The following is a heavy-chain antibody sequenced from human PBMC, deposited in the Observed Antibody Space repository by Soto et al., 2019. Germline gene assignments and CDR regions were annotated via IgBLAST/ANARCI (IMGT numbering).Heavy chain of an antibody. CDR2: ISNSGRII. CDR3: AREWGTSIAAAFDY. CDR1: GFTFSSFE. V-gene: IGHV3-48*03. J-gene: IGHJ4*02. D-gene: IGHD6-6*01. Sequence: GGSLRLSCAASGFTFSSFEMNWVRQAPGKGLEWVSYISNSGRIIYYADSVKGRFTISRDDAKNSLYLQMNSLRAEDTAVYYCAREWGTSIAAAFDYWGPGTMVTVSS.